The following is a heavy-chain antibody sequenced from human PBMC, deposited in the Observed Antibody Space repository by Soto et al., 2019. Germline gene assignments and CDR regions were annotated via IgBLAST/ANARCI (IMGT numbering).Heavy chain of an antibody. D-gene: IGHD4-17*01. CDR3: ARAGDYGGNWFDP. Sequence: GESLKISCKGSGYSFTSYWIGWVRQMPGKGLEWMGIIYPGDSDTRYSPSFQGQVTISADKSNSTAYLQWSSLKAADTAMYYCARAGDYGGNWFDPWGQGTLVTVSS. CDR2: IYPGDSDT. V-gene: IGHV5-51*01. CDR1: GYSFTSYW. J-gene: IGHJ5*02.